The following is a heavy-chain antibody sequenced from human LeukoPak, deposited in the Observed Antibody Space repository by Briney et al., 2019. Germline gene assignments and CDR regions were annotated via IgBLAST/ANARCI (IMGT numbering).Heavy chain of an antibody. D-gene: IGHD5-24*01. CDR1: GGTFSSYA. V-gene: IGHV1-69*13. CDR2: IIPIFGTA. J-gene: IGHJ4*02. CDR3: ARGVEMATIHYFDY. Sequence: GASVKVSCKASGGTFSSYAISWVRQAPGQGLEWMGGIIPIFGTANYAQKFQGRVTITADESTSTAYMELSSLRSEDTAVYYCARGVEMATIHYFDYWGQGTLVTVSS.